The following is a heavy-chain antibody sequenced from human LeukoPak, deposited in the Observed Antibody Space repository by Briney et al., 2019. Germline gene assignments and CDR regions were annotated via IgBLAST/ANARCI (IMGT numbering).Heavy chain of an antibody. CDR1: GGTFGSYA. V-gene: IGHV1-69*05. J-gene: IGHJ6*03. Sequence: SVKVSCKASGGTFGSYAISWVRQAPGQGLEWMGRIIPIFGTANYAQKFQGRVTITTDESTSTAYMELSSLRSEDTAVYYCAVTVTTKNYYYYYYVDVWGKGTTVTVSS. CDR3: AVTVTTKNYYYYYYVDV. CDR2: IIPIFGTA. D-gene: IGHD4-17*01.